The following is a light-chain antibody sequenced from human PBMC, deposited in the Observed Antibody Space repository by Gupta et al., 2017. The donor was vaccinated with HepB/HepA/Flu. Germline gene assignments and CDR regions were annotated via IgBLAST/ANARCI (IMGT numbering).Light chain of an antibody. CDR1: QTTSPW. J-gene: IGKJ1*01. CDR2: QAS. Sequence: DIQMTQSPSTLPASLGDTVTITCRASQTTSPWLAWYHQKPGKAPNLLIYQASTLESGVPSRFSGSGSGTEFTLTISSLQPDDFATYYCQQYHTFPWTFGQGTKVEFK. V-gene: IGKV1-5*03. CDR3: QQYHTFPWT.